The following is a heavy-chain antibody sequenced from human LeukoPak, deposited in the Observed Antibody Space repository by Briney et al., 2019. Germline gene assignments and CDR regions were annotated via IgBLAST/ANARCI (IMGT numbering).Heavy chain of an antibody. CDR3: AAVTSYCTGRYCPIVY. D-gene: IGHD1-26*01. J-gene: IGHJ4*02. CDR2: INHSGST. V-gene: IGHV4-34*01. CDR1: GVSFSGYY. Sequence: KTSETLSLTCAVYGVSFSGYYWSWIRQAPGKGLEWIGEINHSGSTNYNPSLKNGLTISVDTSKNQFSLKLSSVTAADTGVYYCAAVTSYCTGRYCPIVYWGGGTLVTVSS.